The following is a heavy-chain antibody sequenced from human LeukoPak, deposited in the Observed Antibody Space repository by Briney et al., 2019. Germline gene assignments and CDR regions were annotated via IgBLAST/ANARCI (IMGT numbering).Heavy chain of an antibody. J-gene: IGHJ3*02. D-gene: IGHD3-22*01. CDR2: IYYSGST. V-gene: IGHV4-39*01. CDR3: ARLSGITMIVVVISDAFDI. CDR1: GGSISSSSYY. Sequence: SETLSLTCTVSGGSISSSSYYWGWIRQPPGKGLEWIGSIYYSGSTYYNPSLKSRVTISVDTSKNQFSLKLSSEIAADTAVYYCARLSGITMIVVVISDAFDIWGQGTMVTVSS.